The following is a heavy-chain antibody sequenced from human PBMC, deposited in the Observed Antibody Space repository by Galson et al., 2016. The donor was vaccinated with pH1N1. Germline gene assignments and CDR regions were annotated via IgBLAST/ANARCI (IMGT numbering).Heavy chain of an antibody. J-gene: IGHJ5*02. Sequence: ETLSLTCTVSSASITTYHWNWIRQPPGKGLEWIGNIYHSGSTYSNPSLKSRVTISVDTSKNQFSLKLSSLTAADTAVYYCARGHSSGYNWFDPWGQGTLVTVSS. CDR1: SASITTYH. CDR2: IYHSGST. D-gene: IGHD3-22*01. CDR3: ARGHSSGYNWFDP. V-gene: IGHV4-59*08.